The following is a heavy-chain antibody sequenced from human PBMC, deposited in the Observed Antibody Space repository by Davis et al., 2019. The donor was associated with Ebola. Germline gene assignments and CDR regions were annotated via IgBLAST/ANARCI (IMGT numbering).Heavy chain of an antibody. CDR1: GGSISSYY. Sequence: MPSETLSLTCTVSGGSISSYYWSWIRQPPGKGLEWIGHVHYSGSTSYNPSLKSRVIISADMSKNQFSLKLSSVTAADTAVYYCARWGAWLRRGPAAVDEKYNWFHPWGQGTQVTVSS. D-gene: IGHD6-19*01. CDR2: VHYSGST. V-gene: IGHV4-59*01. J-gene: IGHJ5*02. CDR3: ARWGAWLRRGPAAVDEKYNWFHP.